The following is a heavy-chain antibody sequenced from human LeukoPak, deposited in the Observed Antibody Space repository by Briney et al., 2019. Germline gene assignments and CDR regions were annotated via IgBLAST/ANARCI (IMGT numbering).Heavy chain of an antibody. D-gene: IGHD2/OR15-2a*01. CDR2: IYYSGST. CDR3: ARLVHYYYFDY. CDR1: GGSISSSSYY. Sequence: SETLSLTCTVSGGSISSSSYYWGWIRQPPGKGLEWIGSIYYSGSTYYNPSLKSRVTISVDTSKNQFSLKLSSVTAADTAVYYCARLVHYYYFDYWGQGTLVTVSS. V-gene: IGHV4-39*01. J-gene: IGHJ4*02.